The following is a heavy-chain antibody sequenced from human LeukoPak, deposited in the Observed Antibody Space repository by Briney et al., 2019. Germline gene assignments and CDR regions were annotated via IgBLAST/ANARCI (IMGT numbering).Heavy chain of an antibody. Sequence: SETLSLTCTVSGGSISSYYWIWIRQPPGKGLEWIGCIHYSGITSHNPSLRSRLTISVDKSKNQFSLKLSSVTAADTAVYYCAREGLTSGDAFDIWGQGTMVTVSS. V-gene: IGHV4-59*01. CDR3: AREGLTSGDAFDI. CDR1: GGSISSYY. CDR2: IHYSGIT. J-gene: IGHJ3*02. D-gene: IGHD3-10*01.